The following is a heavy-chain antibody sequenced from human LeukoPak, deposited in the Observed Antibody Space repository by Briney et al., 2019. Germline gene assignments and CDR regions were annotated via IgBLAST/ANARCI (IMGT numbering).Heavy chain of an antibody. V-gene: IGHV3-64D*06. Sequence: GGPLRLSCSASGFTFRSYAMHWVRQAPGKGLEYVSAISSTGGSTYYADSVKGRFTISRDNSKNTLYLQMNSLRAEDSAVYYCVKPAGEVMMGRNWFDPWGQGTRVTVSS. D-gene: IGHD3-16*01. J-gene: IGHJ5*02. CDR1: GFTFRSYA. CDR3: VKPAGEVMMGRNWFDP. CDR2: ISSTGGST.